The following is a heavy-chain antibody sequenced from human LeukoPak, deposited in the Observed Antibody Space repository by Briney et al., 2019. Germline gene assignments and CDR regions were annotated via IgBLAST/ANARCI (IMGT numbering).Heavy chain of an antibody. J-gene: IGHJ4*02. V-gene: IGHV3-48*03. Sequence: GGSLRLSCAASGFTFSSYEMNWVRQAPGKGLEWVSYISSSGSTIYYADSVKGRFTISRDNSKNTLYLQMNSLRAEDTAVYYCARGARYYDSSGPDYWGQGTLVTVSS. CDR1: GFTFSSYE. CDR2: ISSSGSTI. D-gene: IGHD3-22*01. CDR3: ARGARYYDSSGPDY.